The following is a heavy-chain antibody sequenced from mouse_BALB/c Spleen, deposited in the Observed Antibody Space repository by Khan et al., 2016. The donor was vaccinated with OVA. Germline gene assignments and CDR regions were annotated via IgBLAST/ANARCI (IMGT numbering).Heavy chain of an antibody. Sequence: QVQLKQSGPAMVAPSQSLSITCTVSGFSLTNYGVHWVHQPPGKGLEWLGLIWAGGRTNYNSALMSRLSIIKDNSKSQVFLKMNSLQAADTAIYYWAWCVGNYGWYFDCWGAGTRVTVSS. V-gene: IGHV2-9*02. CDR3: AWCVGNYGWYFDC. CDR2: IWAGGRT. J-gene: IGHJ1*01. CDR1: GFSLTNYG. D-gene: IGHD2-1*01.